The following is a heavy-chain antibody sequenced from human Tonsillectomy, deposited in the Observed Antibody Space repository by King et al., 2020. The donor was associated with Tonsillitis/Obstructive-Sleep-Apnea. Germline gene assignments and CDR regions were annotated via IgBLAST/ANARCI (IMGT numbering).Heavy chain of an antibody. CDR2: ISGSGGST. J-gene: IGHJ6*02. D-gene: IGHD3-10*01. Sequence: DVQLVESGGGLVQPGGSLRLSCAASGFTFSTYAMSWVRQAPGKGLEWVSAISGSGGSTYYADSVKGRFTISRDNSKNTLYLEMNSLRAEDTAVYYCAKYLPVGEGHSYYGMDVWGRGTTVTVSS. V-gene: IGHV3-23*04. CDR3: AKYLPVGEGHSYYGMDV. CDR1: GFTFSTYA.